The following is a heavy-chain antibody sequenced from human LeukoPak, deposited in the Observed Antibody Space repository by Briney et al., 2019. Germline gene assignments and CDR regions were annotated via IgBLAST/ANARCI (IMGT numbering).Heavy chain of an antibody. J-gene: IGHJ4*02. CDR1: GYTFTSYG. V-gene: IGHV1-18*01. Sequence: GASVKVSCKASGYTFTSYGISWVRQAPGQGLEWMGWISAYNGNTDYAQKFQGRVTITTDESTSTAYMELSSLRSEDTAVYYCARGPRHQMTTVTYYFDYWGQGTLVTVSS. CDR3: ARGPRHQMTTVTYYFDY. D-gene: IGHD4-11*01. CDR2: ISAYNGNT.